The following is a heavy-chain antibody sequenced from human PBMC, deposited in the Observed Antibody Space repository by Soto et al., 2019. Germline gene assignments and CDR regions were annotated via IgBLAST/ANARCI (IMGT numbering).Heavy chain of an antibody. CDR2: INHSGST. CDR1: GGSFSGYY. CDR3: ARLGYCSGGSCYPSVCYYYYYMDV. Sequence: TSETLSPTCAVYGGSFSGYYWSWIRQPPGKGLEWIGEINHSGSTNYNPSLKSRVTISVDTSKNQFSLKLSSVTAADTAVYYCARLGYCSGGSCYPSVCYYYYYMDVWGKGTTVTVSS. D-gene: IGHD2-15*01. V-gene: IGHV4-34*01. J-gene: IGHJ6*03.